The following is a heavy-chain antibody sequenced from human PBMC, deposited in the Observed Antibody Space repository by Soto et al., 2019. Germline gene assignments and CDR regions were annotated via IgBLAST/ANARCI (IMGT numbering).Heavy chain of an antibody. V-gene: IGHV3-48*02. CDR1: GFTFSNFN. Sequence: GGSLRLSCTASGFTFSNFNINWVRQAPGKGLEWISYISSSTTTIFYADSVKGRFTISRDNAKNSLYLQMNSLRDEDTAVYYCARETSTYYYDSSAYLGFDYWGQGTLVTVSS. J-gene: IGHJ4*02. CDR3: ARETSTYYYDSSAYLGFDY. CDR2: ISSSTTTI. D-gene: IGHD3-22*01.